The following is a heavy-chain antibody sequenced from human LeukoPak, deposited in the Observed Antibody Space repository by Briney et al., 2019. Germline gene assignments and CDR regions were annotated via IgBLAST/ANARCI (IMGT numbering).Heavy chain of an antibody. CDR2: IDYSGDTT. V-gene: IGHV3-23*01. D-gene: IGHD3-10*01. CDR3: AKYMVRGVITLDY. Sequence: GGSLRLSCTASGFTLSSYEMTWIRQAPGKGLEWVSSIDYSGDTTYYADSVKGRFTISRDNSKSTLFLQLSSLRAEDTAVYYCAKYMVRGVITLDYWGQGTLVTVSS. J-gene: IGHJ4*02. CDR1: GFTLSSYE.